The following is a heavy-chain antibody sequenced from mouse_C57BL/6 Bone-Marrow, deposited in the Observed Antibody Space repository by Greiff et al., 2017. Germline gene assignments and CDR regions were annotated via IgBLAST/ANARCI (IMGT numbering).Heavy chain of an antibody. CDR1: GYSFTGYF. J-gene: IGHJ3*01. Sequence: VQLQQSGPELVKPGDSVKISCKASGYSFTGYFMNWVMQSNGKSLEWIGRINPYNGDTSYNQKFKGKATLTVDKSSSTAHMELRSLTSEDSAVYSCASDGYYDGFASWDRGQGVTVSA. CDR2: INPYNGDT. D-gene: IGHD2-3*01. V-gene: IGHV1-20*01. CDR3: ASDGYYDGFAS.